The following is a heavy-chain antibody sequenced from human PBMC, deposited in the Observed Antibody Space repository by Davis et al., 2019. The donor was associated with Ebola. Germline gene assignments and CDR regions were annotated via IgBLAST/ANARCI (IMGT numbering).Heavy chain of an antibody. CDR1: GGAISGRDYA. V-gene: IGHV4-30-2*01. CDR3: ARGNYYDSSAFAFDL. J-gene: IGHJ3*01. Sequence: PSETLSLTCTVSGGAISGRDYAWTWIWLPPGEGLDWIGYIYHTCNTYYNPSLKSRFTISVDRSRNQFSLKLNYETAADTAVYYCARGNYYDSSAFAFDLWGQGTLVTVSS. D-gene: IGHD3-22*01. CDR2: IYHTCNT.